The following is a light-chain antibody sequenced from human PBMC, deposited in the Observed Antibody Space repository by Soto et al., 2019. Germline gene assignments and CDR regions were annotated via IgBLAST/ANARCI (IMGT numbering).Light chain of an antibody. J-gene: IGLJ2*01. Sequence: QSVLTQPPSASGTPGQRVTISCSGSSSNIGSNYVYWYQQLPGTAPKLLIYRNNQRPSGVPDRFSGSKSGTSASLAISGLRSEDEAEYYCAAWDDSLSDVVFGGGTQLTVL. CDR3: AAWDDSLSDVV. CDR2: RNN. CDR1: SSNIGSNY. V-gene: IGLV1-47*01.